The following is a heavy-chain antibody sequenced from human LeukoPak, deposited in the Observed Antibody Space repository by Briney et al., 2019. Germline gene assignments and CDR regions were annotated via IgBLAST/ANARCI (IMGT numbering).Heavy chain of an antibody. D-gene: IGHD4-23*01. CDR3: ANLLRWEPY. V-gene: IGHV3-23*01. CDR1: GLTFSSYA. Sequence: GGSLRLSCAASGLTFSSYAMNWVRQAPGKGLEWVSAISGSGGNTYYADSVKGRFTISRDNSKNTLYLQMNSLRAEDTAVYYCANLLRWEPYWGQGTLVTVSS. CDR2: ISGSGGNT. J-gene: IGHJ4*02.